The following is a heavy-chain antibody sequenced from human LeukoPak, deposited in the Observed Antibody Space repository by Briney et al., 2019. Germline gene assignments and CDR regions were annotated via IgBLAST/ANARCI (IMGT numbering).Heavy chain of an antibody. V-gene: IGHV4-39*01. CDR1: GGSISSSNYY. Sequence: SETLSLTCTVSGGSISSSNYYWGWIRQPPGKGLEWIGTIYYSGTTYYNPSLESRVTISEDTSKNQFSLTLRSVTAADTAVYYCAKQISDYYYYYMDVWGKGTTVTVSS. CDR2: IYYSGTT. CDR3: AKQISDYYYYYMDV. J-gene: IGHJ6*03. D-gene: IGHD3-10*01.